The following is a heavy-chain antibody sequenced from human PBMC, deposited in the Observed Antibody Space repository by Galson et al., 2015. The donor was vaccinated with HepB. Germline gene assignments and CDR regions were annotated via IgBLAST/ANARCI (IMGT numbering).Heavy chain of an antibody. V-gene: IGHV2-5*02. J-gene: IGHJ4*01. CDR3: ARGGAPPVVWEWYFFDY. D-gene: IGHD3-3*01. CDR1: GFSLSTSGVG. CDR2: IYWDDDK. Sequence: PALVKPTQTLTLTCTVSGFSLSTSGVGVGWIRQPPGKALEWLALIYWDDDKRYSPSLKSRLTITKDTSKDQVVLRMTNMDPVDTATYSCARGGAPPVVWEWYFFDYWGHGNRVTVSS.